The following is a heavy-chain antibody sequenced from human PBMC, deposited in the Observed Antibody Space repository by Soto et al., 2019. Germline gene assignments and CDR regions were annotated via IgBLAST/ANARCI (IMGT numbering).Heavy chain of an antibody. CDR2: IYHSGST. D-gene: IGHD3-10*01. J-gene: IGHJ5*02. V-gene: IGHV4-39*07. CDR3: ARVPGP. Sequence: SETLSLTCTVSDGSISSSSFYWGWIRQPPGKGLEWIGYIYHSGSTYYNPSLKSRVTISVDRSKNQFSLKLSSVTAADTAVYYCARVPGPWGQGTLVTVSS. CDR1: DGSISSSSFY.